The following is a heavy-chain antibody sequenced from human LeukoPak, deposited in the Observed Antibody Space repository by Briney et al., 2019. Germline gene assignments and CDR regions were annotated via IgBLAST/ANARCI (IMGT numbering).Heavy chain of an antibody. CDR2: SRAYNGHK. CDR1: GYTFTSYG. V-gene: IGHV1-18*01. CDR3: ERDRRLIAVADNFDY. J-gene: IGHJ4*02. Sequence: ASVKVSCKASGYTFTSYGIIWVRQAPGQGLECMGGSRAYNGHKHYAQKLQGRVTMTTDTSTSTAYMELRSLRSDDTAVYYCERDRRLIAVADNFDYWGQGTLVNVSS. D-gene: IGHD6-19*01.